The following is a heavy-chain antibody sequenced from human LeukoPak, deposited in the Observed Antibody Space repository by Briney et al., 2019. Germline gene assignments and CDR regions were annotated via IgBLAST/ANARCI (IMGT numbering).Heavy chain of an antibody. Sequence: SETLSLTCTVSGGSISSYYWSWIRQPPGKGLEWIGYIYYSGSTNYNPSLKSRVTISVDTSKNQFSLKLSSVTAADTAVYYCARGPGYSYGSSYYMDVWGKGTTVTVSS. J-gene: IGHJ6*03. V-gene: IGHV4-59*01. CDR2: IYYSGST. CDR3: ARGPGYSYGSSYYMDV. CDR1: GGSISSYY. D-gene: IGHD5-18*01.